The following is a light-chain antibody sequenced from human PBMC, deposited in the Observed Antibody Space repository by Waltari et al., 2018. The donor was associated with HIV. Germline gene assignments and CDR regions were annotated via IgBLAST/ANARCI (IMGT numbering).Light chain of an antibody. CDR1: SNDVGGYNY. CDR3: SSYTSSITLV. J-gene: IGLJ2*01. V-gene: IGLV2-14*01. Sequence: QSALTQPASLSGSPGQSITISCDGTSNDVGGYNYVSWYQQHPGKAPKLMICEVNNRPSVVSSRFSGSKSGNTAYLTISGLQAEDEADYYCSSYTSSITLVFGGGTKVTVL. CDR2: EVN.